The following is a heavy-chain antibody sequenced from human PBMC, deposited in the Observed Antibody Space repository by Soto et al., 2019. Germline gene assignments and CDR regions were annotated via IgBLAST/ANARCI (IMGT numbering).Heavy chain of an antibody. V-gene: IGHV3-74*01. CDR3: ARGVPGSRYFAL. CDR2: ITNDGSST. D-gene: IGHD3-10*01. CDR1: GFTFTSYW. Sequence: EVLLVESGGGLVQPGGSLRLSCAASGFTFTSYWMHWVRQAPGKGLVWVSRITNDGSSTTYADSVKGRFTISRDNANNTLYLQMNSLRAEDTAVYYCARGVPGSRYFALWGRCTLVTVFS. J-gene: IGHJ2*01.